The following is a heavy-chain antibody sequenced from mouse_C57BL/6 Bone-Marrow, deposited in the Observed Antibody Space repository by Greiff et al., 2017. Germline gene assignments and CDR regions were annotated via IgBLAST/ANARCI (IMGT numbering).Heavy chain of an antibody. V-gene: IGHV5-12*01. D-gene: IGHD2-1*01. CDR1: GFTFSDYY. J-gene: IGHJ3*01. CDR3: ARHLYYGNAGFAY. Sequence: EVKVVESGGGLVQPGGSLKLSCAASGFTFSDYYMYWVRQTPEKRLEWVAYISNGGGSTYYPDTVKGRFTISRDNAKNTLYLQMSRLKSEDTAMYYCARHLYYGNAGFAYWGQGTLVTVSA. CDR2: ISNGGGST.